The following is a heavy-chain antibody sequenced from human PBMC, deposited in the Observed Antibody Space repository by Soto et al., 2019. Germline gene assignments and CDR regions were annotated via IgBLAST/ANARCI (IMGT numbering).Heavy chain of an antibody. CDR1: GFSFSFYT. Sequence: DVQLMESGGGLVKPGGSLRLSCAASGFSFSFYTMDWVRQAPGKGLEWVSSITRDSSYIYYADSVRGRFTISRDNAKNSLYLQMNSLRAEDTAVYYCTRARMEPYCSGGRCPPPDYWGQGTLVTVSS. CDR3: TRARMEPYCSGGRCPPPDY. CDR2: ITRDSSYI. V-gene: IGHV3-21*01. D-gene: IGHD2-15*01. J-gene: IGHJ4*02.